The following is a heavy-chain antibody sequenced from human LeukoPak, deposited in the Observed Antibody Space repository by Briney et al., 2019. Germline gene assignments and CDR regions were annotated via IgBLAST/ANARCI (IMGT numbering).Heavy chain of an antibody. Sequence: GSLRLSCAASGFTFTSYSMNWVRQAPGKGLEWIGEINHSGSTNYNPSLKSRVTISVDTSKNQFSLKLSSVTAADTAVYYCASPGSDTAMVLSYWGQGTLVTVSS. V-gene: IGHV4-34*01. CDR3: ASPGSDTAMVLSY. CDR1: GFTFTSYS. J-gene: IGHJ4*02. CDR2: INHSGST. D-gene: IGHD5-18*01.